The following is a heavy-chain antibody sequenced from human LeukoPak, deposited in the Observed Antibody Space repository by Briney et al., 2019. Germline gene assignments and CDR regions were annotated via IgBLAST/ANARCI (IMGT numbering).Heavy chain of an antibody. CDR3: ARDRIDGRVDH. Sequence: PGGSLRLSCAASGFTFSTFGMHWVRQAPGKGLEWVAIIWYDGSNKNYADSVKGRFTISRDNSKNTVYLQMNSLRLEDSAVYYCARDRIDGRVDHWGQGTLVTVSS. CDR2: IWYDGSNK. CDR1: GFTFSTFG. J-gene: IGHJ4*02. D-gene: IGHD1-26*01. V-gene: IGHV3-33*01.